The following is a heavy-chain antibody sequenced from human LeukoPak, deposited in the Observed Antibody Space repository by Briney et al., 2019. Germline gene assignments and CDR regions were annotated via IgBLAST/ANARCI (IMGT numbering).Heavy chain of an antibody. V-gene: IGHV1-69*04. CDR1: GGTFSSYA. D-gene: IGHD3-10*01. CDR3: ATYYYLSGSYSSGFDY. CDR2: IIPILGIA. J-gene: IGHJ4*02. Sequence: SVKVSCTASGGTFSSYAISWLRQAPGQGLEWMGRIIPILGIANYAQKFQGRVTITADKSTSTAYMELSSLRSEDTAVYYCATYYYLSGSYSSGFDYWGQGTLVTVSS.